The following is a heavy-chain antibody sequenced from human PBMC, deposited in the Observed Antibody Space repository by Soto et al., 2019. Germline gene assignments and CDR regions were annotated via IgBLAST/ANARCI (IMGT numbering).Heavy chain of an antibody. CDR3: ASTSSLQWYYMDV. CDR1: GDSVSSSTAA. Sequence: PSQTLSLTCVISGDSVSSSTAAWNWIRQSPSRGLEWLGRTYYRSRWYNDYAVSVRSRITVNADTSKNQFSLHLNSVTPDDTAVYYCASTSSLQWYYMDVWDKGTTVPVSS. D-gene: IGHD6-19*01. J-gene: IGHJ6*03. V-gene: IGHV6-1*01. CDR2: TYYRSRWYN.